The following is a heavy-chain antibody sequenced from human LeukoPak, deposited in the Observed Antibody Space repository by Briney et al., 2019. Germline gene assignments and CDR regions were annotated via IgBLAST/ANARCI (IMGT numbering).Heavy chain of an antibody. CDR1: GDSVSSNSAA. CDR3: ARSDVLLWFGELGEFDP. D-gene: IGHD3-10*01. Sequence: SQTLSLTCAISGDSVSSNSAAWNWIRRSPSRGLEWLGRTYYRSKWYNDYAVSVKSRITINPDTSKNQFSLQLNSVTPEDTAVYYCARSDVLLWFGELGEFDPWGQGTLVTVSS. J-gene: IGHJ5*02. CDR2: TYYRSKWYN. V-gene: IGHV6-1*01.